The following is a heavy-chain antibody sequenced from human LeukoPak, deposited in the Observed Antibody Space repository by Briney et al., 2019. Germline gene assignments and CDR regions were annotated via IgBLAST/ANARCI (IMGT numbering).Heavy chain of an antibody. J-gene: IGHJ4*02. CDR3: ARHDYYDSSGYYFDY. V-gene: IGHV4-59*08. CDR1: GGSISSYY. D-gene: IGHD3-22*01. Sequence: SETLSLTCTVSGGSISSYYWSRIRQPPGKGLEWIGYIYYSGSTNYNPSLKSRVTISVDTSKNQFSLKLSSVTAADTAVYYCARHDYYDSSGYYFDYWGQGTLVTVSS. CDR2: IYYSGST.